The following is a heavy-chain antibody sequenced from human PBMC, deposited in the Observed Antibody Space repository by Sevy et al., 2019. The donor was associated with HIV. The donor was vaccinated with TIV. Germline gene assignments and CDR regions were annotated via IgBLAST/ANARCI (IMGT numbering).Heavy chain of an antibody. Sequence: GGSLRLSCAASGFTFSSYAMHWVRQAPGKGLEWVAVLSYDGSNKYYADSVKGRFTMSRDNSKNTLYLQMNSLRAEDTAVYYCASPGGGSYYVVGYFDYWGQGTLVTVSS. CDR1: GFTFSSYA. D-gene: IGHD1-26*01. V-gene: IGHV3-30-3*01. J-gene: IGHJ4*02. CDR3: ASPGGGSYYVVGYFDY. CDR2: LSYDGSNK.